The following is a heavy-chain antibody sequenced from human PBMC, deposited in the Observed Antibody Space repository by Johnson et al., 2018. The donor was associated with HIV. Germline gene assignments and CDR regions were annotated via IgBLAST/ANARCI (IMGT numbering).Heavy chain of an antibody. CDR3: AREREDYGLDI. CDR1: GFTVSSNY. V-gene: IGHV3-66*03. J-gene: IGHJ3*02. CDR2: IYSGGST. D-gene: IGHD4/OR15-4a*01. Sequence: VQLVESGGGLIQPGGSLRLSCAASGFTVSSNYMSWVRQAPGKGVEWVSIIYSGGSTYYADSVKGRSTISRDNSKNTLYLQMNSLRAEDTAVYYCAREREDYGLDIWGQGTMVTVSS.